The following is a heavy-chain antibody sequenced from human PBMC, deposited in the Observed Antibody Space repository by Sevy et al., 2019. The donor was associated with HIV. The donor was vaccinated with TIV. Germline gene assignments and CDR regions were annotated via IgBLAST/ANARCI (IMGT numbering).Heavy chain of an antibody. Sequence: GGSLRLSCAASGFTFSSYGMHWVRQAPGKGLEWVAVIWYDGSNKYYADSVKGRFTISRDNSKNTLYLQMNSLRAEDTAVYDCAKGTEPYSSGWYYYYYYYMDVWGKGTTVTVSS. D-gene: IGHD6-19*01. V-gene: IGHV3-33*06. J-gene: IGHJ6*03. CDR1: GFTFSSYG. CDR2: IWYDGSNK. CDR3: AKGTEPYSSGWYYYYYYYMDV.